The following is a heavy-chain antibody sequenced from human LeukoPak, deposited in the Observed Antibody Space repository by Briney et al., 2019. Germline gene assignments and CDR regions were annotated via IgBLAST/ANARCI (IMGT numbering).Heavy chain of an antibody. CDR1: GGTFSSYA. Sequence: RASVKVSCKASGGTFSSYAISWVRQAPGQGLEWMGGIIPIFGTANYAQKFQGRVTITADESTSTAYMELSSLRSEDTAVYYCARSAAGTNLFDYWGQGTLVTVSS. J-gene: IGHJ4*02. CDR3: ARSAAGTNLFDY. D-gene: IGHD6-13*01. CDR2: IIPIFGTA. V-gene: IGHV1-69*01.